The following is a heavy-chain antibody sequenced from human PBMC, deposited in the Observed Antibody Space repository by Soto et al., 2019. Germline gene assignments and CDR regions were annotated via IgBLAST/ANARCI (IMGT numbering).Heavy chain of an antibody. V-gene: IGHV3-23*01. CDR2: ISGSGGST. D-gene: IGHD6-19*01. J-gene: IGHJ4*02. CDR3: AKINSRAVAGTFDY. CDR1: GFTFSSYA. Sequence: PGGSLRLSCVASGFTFSSYAMSWVRQAPGKGLEWVSAISGSGGSTYYADSVKGRFTISRDNSKNTLYLQMNSLRAEDMAVYYCAKINSRAVAGTFDYWGQGTLVTVSS.